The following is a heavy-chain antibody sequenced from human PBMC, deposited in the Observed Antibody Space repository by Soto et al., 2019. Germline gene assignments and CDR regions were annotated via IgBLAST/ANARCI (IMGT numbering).Heavy chain of an antibody. V-gene: IGHV4-30-4*01. CDR3: AREGYCSGGSCYPGE. J-gene: IGHJ4*02. D-gene: IGHD2-15*01. CDR1: GGSISSGDYY. Sequence: QVQLQESGPGLVKPSQTLSLTCTVSGGSISSGDYYWSWIRQPPGKGLEWIGYIYYSGSTYYNPSLKSRVTISVDTSMHQFSLKLSSVTAADTAVYYCAREGYCSGGSCYPGEWGQGTLVTVSS. CDR2: IYYSGST.